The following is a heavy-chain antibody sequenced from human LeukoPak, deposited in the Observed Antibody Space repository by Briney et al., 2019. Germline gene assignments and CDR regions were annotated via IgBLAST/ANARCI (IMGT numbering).Heavy chain of an antibody. CDR3: ARHNGRDDI. Sequence: MSSETLSLTCTISGDSISTYYWSWIRQPPGKGLEWIGRIHASGSNNYNPSLTSRVTISIDTSKNQFSLNLASVTAADTAVYYCARHNGRDDIRGQGTMVAVSS. CDR2: IHASGSN. J-gene: IGHJ3*02. V-gene: IGHV4-59*08. CDR1: GDSISTYY.